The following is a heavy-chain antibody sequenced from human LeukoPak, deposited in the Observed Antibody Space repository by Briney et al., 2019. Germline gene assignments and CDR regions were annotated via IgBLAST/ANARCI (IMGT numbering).Heavy chain of an antibody. CDR3: ARDRSSSWYGYYFDY. D-gene: IGHD6-13*01. J-gene: IGHJ4*02. CDR2: IKEDGSEI. Sequence: GGALRLSCEASAFTFSSYWMSWVPQAPGKGLEWVANIKEDGSEINYVDSVKGRFTISRDNAKNSLFLQMNSLRAEDTAVYYCARDRSSSWYGYYFDYWGQGTLVTVSS. CDR1: AFTFSSYW. V-gene: IGHV3-7*01.